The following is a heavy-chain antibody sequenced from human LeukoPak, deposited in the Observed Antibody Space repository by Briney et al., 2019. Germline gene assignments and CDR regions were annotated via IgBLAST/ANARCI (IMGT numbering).Heavy chain of an antibody. CDR2: IYYSGST. CDR1: GDSINSSDYY. J-gene: IGHJ4*02. Sequence: SETLSLTCTVSGDSINSSDYYWAWIRQPPGEGLEWIATIYYSGSTYYKPSLESRLTISVDSSKNQFSLKMNSVTAADTAVYYCARHGNWDPFDYWGQGTLVTVSS. V-gene: IGHV4-39*01. CDR3: ARHGNWDPFDY. D-gene: IGHD7-27*01.